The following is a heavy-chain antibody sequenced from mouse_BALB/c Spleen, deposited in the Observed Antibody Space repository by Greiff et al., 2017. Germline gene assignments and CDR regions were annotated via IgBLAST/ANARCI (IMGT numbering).Heavy chain of an antibody. J-gene: IGHJ2*01. Sequence: DVQLQESGTVLARPGASVKMSCKASGYSFTSYWMHWVKQRPGQGLEWIGAIYPGNSDTSYNQKFKGKAKLTAVTSASTAYMELSSLTNEDSAVYYCTTATATYYCEYWGQGTTLTVAA. CDR1: GYSFTSYW. CDR3: TTATATYYCEY. V-gene: IGHV1-5*01. D-gene: IGHD1-2*01. CDR2: IYPGNSDT.